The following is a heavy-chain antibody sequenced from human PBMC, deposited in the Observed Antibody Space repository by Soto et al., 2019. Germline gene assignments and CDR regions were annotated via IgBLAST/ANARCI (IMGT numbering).Heavy chain of an antibody. D-gene: IGHD4-17*01. Sequence: SVKVSCKASGGTFSSYAISWVRPAPGQGLEWMGGIIPIFGTANYAQKFQGRVTMTRDTSTSTVYMELSSLRSEDTAVYYCAREGLRRDGYNDAFDIWGQGTMVTVSS. CDR1: GGTFSSYA. CDR2: IIPIFGTA. CDR3: AREGLRRDGYNDAFDI. V-gene: IGHV1-69*05. J-gene: IGHJ3*02.